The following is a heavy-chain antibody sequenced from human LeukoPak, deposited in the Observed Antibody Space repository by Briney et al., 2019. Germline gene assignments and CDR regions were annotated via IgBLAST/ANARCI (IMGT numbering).Heavy chain of an antibody. CDR1: GGSINTYYY. D-gene: IGHD3-22*01. V-gene: IGHV4-59*01. CDR3: ARGPMIGNFDY. Sequence: ASETLSLTCTVSGGSINTYYYWSWIRQPPGQGLEWIGHIYHSGSSNYTPSLKSRVTVSLDTSKNQFSLKLSSVTAADTAVYYCARGPMIGNFDYWGQGTLVTVSS. J-gene: IGHJ4*02. CDR2: IYHSGSS.